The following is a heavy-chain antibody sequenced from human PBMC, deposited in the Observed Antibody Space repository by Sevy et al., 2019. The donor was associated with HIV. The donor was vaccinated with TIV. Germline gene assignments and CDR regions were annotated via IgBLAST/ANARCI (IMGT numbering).Heavy chain of an antibody. CDR2: IWYDGNNK. CDR3: ARVGIFEGSESHFRFIDY. Sequence: GGSLRLSCAASGFIFSNYVMHWVRQAPGKGLEWVAVIWYDGNNKYYADSVKGRFTISRDNFKDTLYLQMNSLRAEDTAVYYCARVGIFEGSESHFRFIDYWGQGILVTVSS. V-gene: IGHV3-33*01. D-gene: IGHD3-10*01. CDR1: GFIFSNYV. J-gene: IGHJ4*02.